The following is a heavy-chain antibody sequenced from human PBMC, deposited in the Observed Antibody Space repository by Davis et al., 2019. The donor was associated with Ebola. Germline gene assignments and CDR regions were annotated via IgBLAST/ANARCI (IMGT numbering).Heavy chain of an antibody. CDR2: MNPNSGNT. D-gene: IGHD2-2*01. CDR1: GYIFTSYD. Sequence: AASVKVSCKASGYIFTSYDINWVRQATRQGLEWMGWMNPNSGNTSYAQKFQGRVTMTRNNSISTAYMGLSSLRSEDTAVYYCARVGLVVPAAIWALQGFYGMDVWGKGTTVTVSS. J-gene: IGHJ6*04. V-gene: IGHV1-8*01. CDR3: ARVGLVVPAAIWALQGFYGMDV.